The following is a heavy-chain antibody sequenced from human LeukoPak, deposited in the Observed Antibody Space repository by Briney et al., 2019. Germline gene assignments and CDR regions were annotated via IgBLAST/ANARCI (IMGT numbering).Heavy chain of an antibody. CDR1: GYTFTGYY. V-gene: IGHV1-2*02. Sequence: GASVKVSCKAFGYTFTGYYMHWVRQAPGQGLEWMGWINPNSGGTNYAQKFQGRVTMTRDTSISTAYMELSRLRSDDTAVYYCARLYTYYYDSSGGRDAFDIWGQGTMVTVSS. CDR2: INPNSGGT. CDR3: ARLYTYYYDSSGGRDAFDI. D-gene: IGHD3-22*01. J-gene: IGHJ3*02.